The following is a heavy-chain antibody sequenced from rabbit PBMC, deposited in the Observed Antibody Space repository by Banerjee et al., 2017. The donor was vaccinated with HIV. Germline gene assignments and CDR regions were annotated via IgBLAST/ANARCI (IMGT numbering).Heavy chain of an antibody. D-gene: IGHD7-1*01. CDR3: AREVIVTEVPFKL. CDR2: IWNGGST. J-gene: IGHJ4*01. CDR1: GFSLSSYD. V-gene: IGHV1S33*01. Sequence: QEQLKETGGGLVQPGGSLTLSCKVSGFSLSSYDMSWVRQSPGKGLEWIGFIWNGGSTYYASWVNGRFTISSDNAQNTVDLQMNSLTAADTATYFCAREVIVTEVPFKLWGQGTLVTVS.